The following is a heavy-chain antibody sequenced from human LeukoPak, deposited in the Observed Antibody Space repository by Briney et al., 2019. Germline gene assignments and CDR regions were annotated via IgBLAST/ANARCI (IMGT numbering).Heavy chain of an antibody. CDR2: IYYSGST. CDR1: GDSISGYY. J-gene: IGHJ4*02. CDR3: ARYVSSGLDY. V-gene: IGHV4-59*01. D-gene: IGHD3-22*01. Sequence: PSETLSLTCTVSGDSISGYYWSWMRQPPGRGLEWIGYIYYSGSTNYNPSLKSRVTISVDTSKNQFSLKLSSVTAADTAVYYCARYVSSGLDYWGQGTLVTVSS.